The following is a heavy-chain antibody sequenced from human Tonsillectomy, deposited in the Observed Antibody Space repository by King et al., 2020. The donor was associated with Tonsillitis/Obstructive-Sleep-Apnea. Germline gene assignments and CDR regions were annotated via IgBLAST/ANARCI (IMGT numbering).Heavy chain of an antibody. CDR2: ISSNGGST. J-gene: IGHJ6*02. Sequence: VQLVESGGGLVQPGGSLRLSCSASGFTFSSYAMHWVRQAPGKGLEYVSAISSNGGSTYYADSVKGRFTISRDNSKNTLYLQMSSLRAEDTAVYYCVSLYRVDGMDVWGQGTTVTVSS. CDR3: VSLYRVDGMDV. V-gene: IGHV3-64D*06. D-gene: IGHD3-16*01. CDR1: GFTFSSYA.